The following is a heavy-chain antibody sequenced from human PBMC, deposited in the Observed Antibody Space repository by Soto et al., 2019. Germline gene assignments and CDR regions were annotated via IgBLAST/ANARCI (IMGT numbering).Heavy chain of an antibody. D-gene: IGHD2-21*02. CDR2: ISHDGRNN. J-gene: IGHJ3*02. V-gene: IGHV3-30*04. Sequence: QVQVVESGGGVVQPGRSLRLSCAASGFTLSTYAMHWVRQAPVKWLEWVAVISHDGRNNYYADAVKGRFTISREDSKRILCLQIDRLRPEDTGVYYCERYRDEYGGNSDGFDMWGQGTMVTVSS. CDR3: ERYRDEYGGNSDGFDM. CDR1: GFTLSTYA.